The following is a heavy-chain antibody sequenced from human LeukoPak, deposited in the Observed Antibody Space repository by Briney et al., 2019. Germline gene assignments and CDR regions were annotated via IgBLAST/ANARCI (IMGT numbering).Heavy chain of an antibody. CDR2: ISSSSSYI. V-gene: IGHV3-21*04. Sequence: GGSLRLSCAASGFTFSSYSMNWVRQAPGGGLEWVSSISSSSSYIYYADSVKGRFTISRDNAKNSLYLQMNSLRAEDTAFYFCAREGYSSGWFRLWGQGTLVTVSS. D-gene: IGHD6-19*01. J-gene: IGHJ4*02. CDR3: AREGYSSGWFRL. CDR1: GFTFSSYS.